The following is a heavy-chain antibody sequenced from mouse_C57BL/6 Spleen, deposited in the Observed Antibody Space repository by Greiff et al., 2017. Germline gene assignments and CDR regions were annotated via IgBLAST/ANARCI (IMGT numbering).Heavy chain of an antibody. CDR2: IDPSDSYT. J-gene: IGHJ2*01. Sequence: QVQLQQPGAELVKPGASVKLSCKASGYTFTSYWMQWVKQRPGQGLEWIGEIDPSDSYTNYNQKFKGKATLTVDTSSSTAYMQLSSLTSEDSAVYYCARRSQYLGVDYWGQGTTLTVSS. D-gene: IGHD3-3*01. CDR1: GYTFTSYW. V-gene: IGHV1-50*01. CDR3: ARRSQYLGVDY.